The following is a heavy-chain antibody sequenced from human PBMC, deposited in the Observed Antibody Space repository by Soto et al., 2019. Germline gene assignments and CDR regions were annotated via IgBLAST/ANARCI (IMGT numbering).Heavy chain of an antibody. V-gene: IGHV1-69*01. Sequence: VQLMQSGAEVKKPGSSVKVSCKASGGTFSSHSINWVRQAPGQGLEWMGGVISLFVTAHYAHNFKGRVTITADQSTRTAYMELNSLRSDDTAVYYCAREVGYGDFSAALLDWGQGTLVTVSS. J-gene: IGHJ4*02. CDR1: GGTFSSHS. CDR3: AREVGYGDFSAALLD. CDR2: VISLFVTA. D-gene: IGHD4-17*01.